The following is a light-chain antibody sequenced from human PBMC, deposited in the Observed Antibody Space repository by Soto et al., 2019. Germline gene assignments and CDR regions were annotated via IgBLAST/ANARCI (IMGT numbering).Light chain of an antibody. CDR1: QSVSTNY. CDR2: GAS. V-gene: IGKV3-20*01. CDR3: HQYGRSPRT. Sequence: EIVLTQSPGTLSLSPGEGATLSCRATQSVSTNYLAWYQQKRGQAPRLLIYGASSRATGIPDRFSGSESGTDFTLTISSLEPEDFAVYYCHQYGRSPRTFGQGTKVDTK. J-gene: IGKJ1*01.